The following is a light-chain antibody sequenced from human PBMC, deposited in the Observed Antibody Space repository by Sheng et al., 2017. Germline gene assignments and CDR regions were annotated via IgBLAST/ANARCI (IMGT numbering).Light chain of an antibody. V-gene: IGLV3-21*02. CDR3: QVWAGSGNNAI. Sequence: SYELTQSPSVSVAPGQTARITCGGDNIGDTTVHWYQQRPGQAPVLVVYDDSDRPSGIPERFSGSNSGNTATLTISRVEAEDEADYYCQVWAGSGNNAIFGGGTKLTVL. CDR2: DDS. CDR1: NIGDTT. J-gene: IGLJ2*01.